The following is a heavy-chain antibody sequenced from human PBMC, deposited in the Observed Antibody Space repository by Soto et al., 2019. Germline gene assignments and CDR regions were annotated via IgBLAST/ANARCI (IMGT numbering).Heavy chain of an antibody. V-gene: IGHV1-46*01. Sequence: GSVKDSCKACGYNFISYHMHGVGQAPGKGLEWMGIIYPSGGSTSYAQKFQGRVTMTRDTSTSTVYMELSSLKSEDTAMYYCARECGSSGYYSADYWGQGILVTVSS. D-gene: IGHD3-22*01. CDR3: ARECGSSGYYSADY. CDR2: IYPSGGST. J-gene: IGHJ4*02. CDR1: GYNFISYH.